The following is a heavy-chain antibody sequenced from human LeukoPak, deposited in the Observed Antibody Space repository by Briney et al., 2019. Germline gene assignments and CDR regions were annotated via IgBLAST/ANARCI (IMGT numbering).Heavy chain of an antibody. Sequence: ASVKVSCKTSGYTFTGYYMEWVRQAPGQGFEWMGWINPNSGGTKYAQKFQGRVTLTRDTSVSTAYMELSSLRSDDTAVYYCVPSGGVTTPLRTHYFDYWGQGTLVTVSS. CDR3: VPSGGVTTPLRTHYFDY. J-gene: IGHJ4*02. CDR2: INPNSGGT. D-gene: IGHD4-17*01. V-gene: IGHV1-2*02. CDR1: GYTFTGYY.